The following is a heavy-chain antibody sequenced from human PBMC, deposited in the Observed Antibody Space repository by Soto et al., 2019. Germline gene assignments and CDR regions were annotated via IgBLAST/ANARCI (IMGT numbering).Heavy chain of an antibody. CDR1: EFTFSTYA. CDR2: ISDSGDIT. J-gene: IGHJ4*02. V-gene: IGHV3-23*01. Sequence: PGGSLRLSCAASEFTFSTYAMTWVRQAPGRGLQWVASISDSGDITYYADSVKGRFTISRDNSRNTLYLQMNNLRADDTALYYFAKTWVPGITDHPPRFDYWGRGTLVTVSS. D-gene: IGHD1-20*01. CDR3: AKTWVPGITDHPPRFDY.